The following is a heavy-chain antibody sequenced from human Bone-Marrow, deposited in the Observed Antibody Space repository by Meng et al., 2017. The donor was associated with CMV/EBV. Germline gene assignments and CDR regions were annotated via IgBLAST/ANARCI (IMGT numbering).Heavy chain of an antibody. D-gene: IGHD3-16*01. CDR1: GYSISSGYY. CDR2: IHYSGST. CDR3: ARESNAWGWFDP. J-gene: IGHJ5*02. Sequence: SETLSLTCIVSGYSISSGYYWGWIRQPPGKGLGWIGSIHYSGSTYSNPSLKSRVTTSVDTSKNQFSLKLSSVTAADTAVYYCARESNAWGWFDPWGQGTLVTVSS. V-gene: IGHV4-38-2*02.